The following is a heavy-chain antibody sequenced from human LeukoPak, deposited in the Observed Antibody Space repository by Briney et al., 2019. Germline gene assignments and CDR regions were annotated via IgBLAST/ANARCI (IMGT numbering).Heavy chain of an antibody. V-gene: IGHV3-33*01. CDR2: IWYDGSNK. CDR3: ARPTYSGSYYWFDY. D-gene: IGHD1-26*01. J-gene: IGHJ4*02. CDR1: GFTFSSYG. Sequence: GGSLRLSCAASGFTFSSYGMHWVRQAPGKGLEWVAVIWYDGSNKYYADSVKGRFTISRDNSKNTRYLQMNSLRAEDTAVYYCARPTYSGSYYWFDYWGQGTLVTVSS.